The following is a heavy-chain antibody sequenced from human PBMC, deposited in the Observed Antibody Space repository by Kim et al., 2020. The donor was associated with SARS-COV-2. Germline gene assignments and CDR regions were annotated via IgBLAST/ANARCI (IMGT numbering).Heavy chain of an antibody. CDR2: T. V-gene: IGHV1-46*01. J-gene: IGHJ6*02. Sequence: TSYAQKFQGSVTMTRDTSTSTVYMDLSSLRSEDTAVYYCVSGTVYYGMDVWGQGTTVTVSS. D-gene: IGHD1-1*01. CDR3: VSGTVYYGMDV.